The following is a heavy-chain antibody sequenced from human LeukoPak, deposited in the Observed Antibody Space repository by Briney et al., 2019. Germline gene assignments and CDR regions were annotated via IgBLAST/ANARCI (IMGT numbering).Heavy chain of an antibody. CDR3: ASGYDFWSGYSGYYFDY. CDR1: GYTFTSYA. J-gene: IGHJ4*02. CDR2: INTNTGNP. V-gene: IGHV7-4-1*02. D-gene: IGHD3-3*01. Sequence: GASVEVSCKASGYTFTSYAMNWVRQAPGQGLEWMGWINTNTGNPTYAQGFTGRFVFSLDTSVSTAYLQISSLKAEDTAVYYCASGYDFWSGYSGYYFDYWGQGTLVTVSS.